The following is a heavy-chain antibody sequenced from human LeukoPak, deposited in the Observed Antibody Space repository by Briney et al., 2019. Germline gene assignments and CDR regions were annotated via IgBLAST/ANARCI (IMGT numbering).Heavy chain of an antibody. CDR3: AREGGGYSYGPFDY. J-gene: IGHJ4*02. D-gene: IGHD5-18*01. CDR1: GYTFTGYY. V-gene: IGHV1-2*02. Sequence: ASVKVSCKASGYTFTGYYRHWVRQAPGQGLEWMGWINPNSGGTNYAQKFQGRVTMTRDTSISTAYMELSRLRSDDTAVYYCAREGGGYSYGPFDYWGQGTLVTVSS. CDR2: INPNSGGT.